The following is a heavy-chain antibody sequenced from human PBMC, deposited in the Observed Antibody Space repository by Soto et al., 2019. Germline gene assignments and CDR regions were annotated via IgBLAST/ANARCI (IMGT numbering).Heavy chain of an antibody. CDR2: TRDKANSYTT. J-gene: IGHJ6*03. Sequence: EVQLVESGGGLVQPGGSLRLSCAASGFTFSDHYMDWVRQAPGKGLEWVGRTRDKANSYTTEYAASVKGRFTISRDDSKNSLYLPVNSLKTEDTAVYYCARAGYYYLDVWGKGTTVTV. CDR1: GFTFSDHY. V-gene: IGHV3-72*01. CDR3: ARAGYYYLDV.